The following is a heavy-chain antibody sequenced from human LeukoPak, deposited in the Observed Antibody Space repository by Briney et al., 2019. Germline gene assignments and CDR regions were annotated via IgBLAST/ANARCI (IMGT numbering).Heavy chain of an antibody. Sequence: SGGSLRLSCAASGFTFSSYSMNWVRQAPGKGLEWVSSISSSSNYIYYADSVKGRFTISRDDAKNSLYLQMNSLRAEDTAVYYCARRQGRRGIVGPTILKGAFDIWGQGTKATVSS. V-gene: IGHV3-21*01. CDR1: GFTFSSYS. CDR2: ISSSSNYI. J-gene: IGHJ3*02. D-gene: IGHD1-26*01. CDR3: ARRQGRRGIVGPTILKGAFDI.